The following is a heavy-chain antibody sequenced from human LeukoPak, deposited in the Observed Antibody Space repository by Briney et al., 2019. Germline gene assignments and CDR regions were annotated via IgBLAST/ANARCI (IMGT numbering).Heavy chain of an antibody. V-gene: IGHV3-30*02. CDR1: GFTFTNYG. CDR3: AKGLALSPDLDAFDI. CDR2: VWFDGTNK. Sequence: PGGSLRLSCAASGFTFTNYGMHWVRQAPGKGLEWVAVVWFDGTNKYYADSVKGRFTISRDNSKNTVYLQMNSLRAEDTAVYYCAKGLALSPDLDAFDIWGQGTMVTVSS. D-gene: IGHD3-9*01. J-gene: IGHJ3*02.